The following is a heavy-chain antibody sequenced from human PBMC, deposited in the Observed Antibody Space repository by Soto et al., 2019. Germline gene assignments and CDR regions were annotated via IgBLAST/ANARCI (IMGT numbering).Heavy chain of an antibody. CDR1: GFTFSSYS. D-gene: IGHD1-26*01. V-gene: IGHV3-21*01. Sequence: GGSLRLSAAASGFTFSSYSMNWVRQAPGKGLEWVSSISSSSSYIYYADSVKGRFTISRDNAKNSLYLQMNSLRAEDTAVYYCARDLSGSQYGMDVWGQGTTVTVSS. J-gene: IGHJ6*02. CDR2: ISSSSSYI. CDR3: ARDLSGSQYGMDV.